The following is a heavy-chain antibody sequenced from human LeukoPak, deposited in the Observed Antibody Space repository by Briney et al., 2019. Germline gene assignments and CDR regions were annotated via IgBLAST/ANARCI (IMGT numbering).Heavy chain of an antibody. CDR1: GFTFSSYA. J-gene: IGHJ6*03. Sequence: GGSLRLSCAASGFTFSSYAMSWVRQAPGKGLKWVSAISGSGGSTHYADSVQGRFTTSRDNSKNTLYLQMNSLRAEDTAVYYCAKETGTITMVRGVISYMDVWGKGTTVTVSS. D-gene: IGHD3-10*01. V-gene: IGHV3-23*01. CDR2: ISGSGGST. CDR3: AKETGTITMVRGVISYMDV.